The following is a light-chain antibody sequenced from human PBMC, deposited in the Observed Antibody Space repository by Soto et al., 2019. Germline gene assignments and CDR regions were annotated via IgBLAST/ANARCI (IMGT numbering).Light chain of an antibody. CDR2: EVN. CDR3: TSNAGGNNV. J-gene: IGLJ1*01. CDR1: SSDVGGYNY. V-gene: IGLV2-8*01. Sequence: QSALTQPPSASGSPGQSVTISCTGTSSDVGGYNYVSWYQQHPGKVPKLMVYEVNKRPSGVPDHFSGSKSGNTASLTVSGLQAEDEADYYCTSNAGGNNVFGTGSKLTVL.